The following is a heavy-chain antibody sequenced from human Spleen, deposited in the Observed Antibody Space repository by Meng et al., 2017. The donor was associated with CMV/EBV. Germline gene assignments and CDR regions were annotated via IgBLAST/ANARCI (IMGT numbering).Heavy chain of an antibody. CDR1: GYTFSTHD. CDR3: ARGPPDTTTNDY. Sequence: QVQLVQSGAEVKKPGASVKVSCKASGYTFSTHDINWVRQAPGQGLEWMGWMNPNSGNQGYAQNFRGRVTMTRDTSISTAYMELSSLRSDDSAVYYCARGPPDTTTNDYWGQGTLVTVSS. J-gene: IGHJ4*02. V-gene: IGHV1-8*01. CDR2: MNPNSGNQ. D-gene: IGHD1-14*01.